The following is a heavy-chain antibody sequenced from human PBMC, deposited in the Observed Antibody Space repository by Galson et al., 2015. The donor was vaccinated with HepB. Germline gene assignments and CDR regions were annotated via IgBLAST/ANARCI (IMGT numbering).Heavy chain of an antibody. CDR3: ARSDMIVVANGAFDI. CDR2: LSSSGIR. V-gene: IGHV3-66*01. J-gene: IGHJ3*02. Sequence: SLRLSCAASGLTISSNYMTWVRQAPGKGLNWVSVLSSSGIRYYADSVKGRFTISRDDSKNTLYLQMNSLRAEDTAVYYCARSDMIVVANGAFDIWGQGTMVTVSS. D-gene: IGHD3-22*01. CDR1: GLTISSNY.